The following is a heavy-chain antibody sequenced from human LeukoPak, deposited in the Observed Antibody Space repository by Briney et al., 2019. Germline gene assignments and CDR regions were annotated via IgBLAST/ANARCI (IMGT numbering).Heavy chain of an antibody. J-gene: IGHJ3*02. Sequence: PSETLSLTCTVSGGSISSYYWSWIRQPPGKGLEWIGYIYYSGSTNYNPSLKSRVTISVDTSKNQFSLKLSSVTAADTAVYYCARRVTITMLVAPGAFDIWGQGIMVIVSS. V-gene: IGHV4-59*08. CDR3: ARRVTITMLVAPGAFDI. CDR1: GGSISSYY. CDR2: IYYSGST. D-gene: IGHD3-22*01.